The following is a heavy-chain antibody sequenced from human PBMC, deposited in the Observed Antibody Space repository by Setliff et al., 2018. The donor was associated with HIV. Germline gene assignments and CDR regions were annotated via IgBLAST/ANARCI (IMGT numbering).Heavy chain of an antibody. D-gene: IGHD4-17*01. J-gene: IGHJ4*02. CDR1: GYTFTDYY. Sequence: ASVKVSCKASGYTFTDYYIHWVRQAPGQGLEWMGWIYPDTGGTNYAQKFQGRVTMTRDTSISTAYMELSRLRSDDTAVYYCARSTTADWGQGAMVTVSS. CDR3: ARSTTAD. V-gene: IGHV1-2*02. CDR2: IYPDTGGT.